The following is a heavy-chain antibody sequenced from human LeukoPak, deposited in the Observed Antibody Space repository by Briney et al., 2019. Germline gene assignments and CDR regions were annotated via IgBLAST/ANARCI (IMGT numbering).Heavy chain of an antibody. CDR1: GFTFSSYA. Sequence: GGSLRLSCAASGFTFSSYAMNWVRQAPGKGLEWVSALSGSGGSTYYADSVKGRFTISRDNSKNTLYLQMNSLRAEDTAVYYCAKGACSGGNCYWRFFDYWGQGTLVTVSS. CDR3: AKGACSGGNCYWRFFDY. D-gene: IGHD2-15*01. J-gene: IGHJ4*02. CDR2: LSGSGGST. V-gene: IGHV3-23*01.